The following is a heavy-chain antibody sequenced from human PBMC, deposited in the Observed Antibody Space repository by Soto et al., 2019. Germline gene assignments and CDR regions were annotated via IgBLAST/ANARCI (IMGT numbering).Heavy chain of an antibody. D-gene: IGHD3-10*01. CDR3: ARGGRMVRGAANWFDP. CDR1: GYTFTGYY. CDR2: INPNSGGT. V-gene: IGHV1-2*04. J-gene: IGHJ5*02. Sequence: QVQLVQSGAEVKKPGASVKVSCKASGYTFTGYYMHWVRQAPGQGLERMGWINPNSGGTNYAQKFQGWVTMTRDTSISTAYMELSRLRSDDTAVYYCARGGRMVRGAANWFDPWGQGTLVTVSS.